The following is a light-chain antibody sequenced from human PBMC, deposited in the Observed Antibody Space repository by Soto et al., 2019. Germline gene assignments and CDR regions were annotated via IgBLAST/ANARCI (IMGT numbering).Light chain of an antibody. V-gene: IGKV1-5*03. Sequence: DVQMTQSPSTLSASVGDRVTITCRASHGISNRLAWYQQKPGKAPKLLIYQASSLKSGVPSRFGVSGSGTEVTLTITSLQADDFATYYCQQYNRHWTFGQGTKVKIK. J-gene: IGKJ1*01. CDR3: QQYNRHWT. CDR2: QAS. CDR1: HGISNR.